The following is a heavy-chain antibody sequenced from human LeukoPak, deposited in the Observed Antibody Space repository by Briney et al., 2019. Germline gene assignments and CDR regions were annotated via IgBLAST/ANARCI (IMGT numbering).Heavy chain of an antibody. J-gene: IGHJ4*02. D-gene: IGHD3-16*01. V-gene: IGHV1-18*01. CDR3: ARATPVRGDDY. Sequence: ASVKVSCKASGYTFTSYGISWVRQAPGHGLEWMGWISAYNGNTNYAQKRQGRVTMNTDTSTSTAYMELRSLRSDDTAVYYCARATPVRGDDYWGQGTLVTVSS. CDR1: GYTFTSYG. CDR2: ISAYNGNT.